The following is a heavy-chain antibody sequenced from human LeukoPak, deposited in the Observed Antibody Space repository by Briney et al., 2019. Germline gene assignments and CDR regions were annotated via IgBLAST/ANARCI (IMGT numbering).Heavy chain of an antibody. CDR3: ARRGDYGDYKGMTGWFDP. CDR2: INHSGST. CDR1: GGSFSGYY. V-gene: IGHV4-34*01. J-gene: IGHJ5*02. D-gene: IGHD4-17*01. Sequence: SETLSLTCAVYGGSFSGYYWSWIRQPPGKGLEWIGEINHSGSTNYNPSLKSRVTISVDTSKNQFSLKLSSVTAADTAVYYCARRGDYGDYKGMTGWFDPWGQGTLVTVSS.